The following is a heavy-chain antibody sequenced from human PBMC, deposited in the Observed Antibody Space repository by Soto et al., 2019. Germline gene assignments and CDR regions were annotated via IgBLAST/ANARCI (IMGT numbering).Heavy chain of an antibody. D-gene: IGHD5-12*01. CDR3: AKDRSYDYDAFDF. J-gene: IGHJ3*01. V-gene: IGHV3-30*18. CDR2: ISYDGTEK. Sequence: QVQLVESGGGVVQPGRSLRLSCAASGFSFRRYGMHWVRQAPGKGLEWVAHISYDGTEKYNAESVKGRFTISRDNSKNSLHMEMSSLRPEDTAVYFCAKDRSYDYDAFDFWGQGTLVTIAS. CDR1: GFSFRRYG.